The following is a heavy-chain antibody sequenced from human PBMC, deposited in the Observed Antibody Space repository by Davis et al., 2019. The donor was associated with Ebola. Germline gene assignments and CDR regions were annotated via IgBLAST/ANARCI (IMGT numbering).Heavy chain of an antibody. J-gene: IGHJ3*02. CDR1: GYTFTSYG. V-gene: IGHV1-18*01. CDR3: AREGAYCSGGSCYDDAFDI. CDR2: ISAYNGNT. Sequence: AAPVKVSCKASGYTFTSYGISWVRQAPGQGLEWMGWISAYNGNTNYAQKLQGRVTMTTDTSTSTAYMELRSLRSDDTAVYYCAREGAYCSGGSCYDDAFDIWGQGTMVTVSS. D-gene: IGHD2-15*01.